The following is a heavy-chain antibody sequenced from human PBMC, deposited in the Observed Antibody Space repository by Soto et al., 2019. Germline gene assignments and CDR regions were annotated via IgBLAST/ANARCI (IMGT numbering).Heavy chain of an antibody. CDR2: VSGYNGNT. D-gene: IGHD3-3*01. V-gene: IGHV1-18*04. CDR3: ARDECSHGFDS. J-gene: IGHJ4*02. CDR1: GYTFTNYG. Sequence: QVQLLVQSGSEVKKPGASVKVSCQASGYTFTNYGISWVRQAPGQGLEWMGWVSGYNGNTNYAQKLRGRVTMTTDTSTSTAYMELRTLRSDDTAVYYCARDECSHGFDSWGQGTLVTVSS.